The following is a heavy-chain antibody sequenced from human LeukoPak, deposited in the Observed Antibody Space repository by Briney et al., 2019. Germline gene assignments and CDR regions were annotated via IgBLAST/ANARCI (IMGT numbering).Heavy chain of an antibody. J-gene: IGHJ5*02. CDR2: INHSGST. V-gene: IGHV4-34*01. D-gene: IGHD2/OR15-2a*01. CDR1: GGSFSGYY. Sequence: SETLSLTCAVYGGSFSGYYWSWIRQPPGKGLEWIGEINHSGSTNYNPSLTSRVTISVDTSKNQFSLKLSSVTAADTAVYYCARDQVISWFDPWGQGTLVTVSS. CDR3: ARDQVISWFDP.